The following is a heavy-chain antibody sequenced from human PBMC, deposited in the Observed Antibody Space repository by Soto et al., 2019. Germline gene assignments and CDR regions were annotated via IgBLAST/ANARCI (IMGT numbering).Heavy chain of an antibody. CDR2: ISGSGTST. V-gene: IGHV3-23*01. CDR1: GFIFSNYA. D-gene: IGHD2-21*01. J-gene: IGHJ3*02. Sequence: EVQLLDSGGGLVQPGGSLRLSCAASGFIFSNYAMTWVRQAPGKGLEWVSGISGSGTSTYYADSVKGRFTISRDNSRNTLYLQMNSLRVEDTAVYYCAKDYFLGAVIVFAFHIWVQGTMVTFSS. CDR3: AKDYFLGAVIVFAFHI.